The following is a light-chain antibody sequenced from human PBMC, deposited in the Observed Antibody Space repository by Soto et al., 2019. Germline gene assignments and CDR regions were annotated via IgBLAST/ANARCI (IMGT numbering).Light chain of an antibody. Sequence: QSALTQPPSASGSPGQSVTISCTGTSSDVGGYNYVSWYQQHPGKAPKLMIYEVSKRPSGVPDRFSGSKSGNTASLTVSGHQAEDEADYYCSSYAGSNNLVFGGGTTLTVL. CDR3: SSYAGSNNLV. J-gene: IGLJ2*01. V-gene: IGLV2-8*01. CDR1: SSDVGGYNY. CDR2: EVS.